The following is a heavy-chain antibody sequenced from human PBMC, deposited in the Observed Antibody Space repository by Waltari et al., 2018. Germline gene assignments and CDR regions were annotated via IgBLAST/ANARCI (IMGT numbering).Heavy chain of an antibody. CDR2: IYYSGRT. J-gene: IGHJ3*02. CDR1: GGSISSHY. D-gene: IGHD3-9*01. Sequence: QVQLQESGPGLVKPSETLSLTCTVSGGSISSHYWRWIRQPPGKGLEWIGYIYYSGRTNYNPSLRSRLSISVDTSKNQFSLNLNSVTAADTAVYYCARDLGGFNHFDWFLSIWGPGTMVTVSS. CDR3: ARDLGGFNHFDWFLSI. V-gene: IGHV4-59*11.